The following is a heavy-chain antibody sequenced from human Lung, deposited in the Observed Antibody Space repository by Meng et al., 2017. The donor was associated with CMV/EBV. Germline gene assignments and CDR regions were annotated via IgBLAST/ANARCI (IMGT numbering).Heavy chain of an antibody. Sequence: VQLVQSGAEVKRPWASGKISCQASGYSFRGFSLNWARQAPGHGLEWLGRVNPISDDTHLAQKFEGRITVTRGATINTAFMELTRLRPDDTAVYYCAKSSDNGWSSWGPGTLVTVSS. CDR1: GYSFRGFS. D-gene: IGHD6-19*01. CDR2: VNPISDDT. CDR3: AKSSDNGWSS. J-gene: IGHJ4*01. V-gene: IGHV1-2*06.